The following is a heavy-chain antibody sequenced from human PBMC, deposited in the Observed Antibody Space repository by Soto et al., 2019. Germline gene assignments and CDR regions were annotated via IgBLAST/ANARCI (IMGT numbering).Heavy chain of an antibody. D-gene: IGHD3-16*01. CDR2: IYYSGST. V-gene: IGHV4-31*03. Sequence: QVQLQESGPGLVKPSQTLSLTCTVSGGSISSGGYYWSWIRQHPGKGLEWIGYIYYSGSTYYNPSLQRRVTVSVDTSKNQFSLKLSSVTAADTAVYYCARDTSGGGGVFDYWGQGTLVTVSS. CDR3: ARDTSGGGGVFDY. CDR1: GGSISSGGYY. J-gene: IGHJ4*02.